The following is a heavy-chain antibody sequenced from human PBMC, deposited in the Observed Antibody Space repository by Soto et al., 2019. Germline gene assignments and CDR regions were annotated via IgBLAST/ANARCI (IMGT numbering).Heavy chain of an antibody. Sequence: ASVKVSCKASGYTFTSYYINWVRQATGQGLEWMGWMNPNSGNTGYAQKFQGRITMTRNTSISTAYMELSSLRSADTAVYYCAGPRKHCSIDICGTGTMVPVSS. V-gene: IGHV1-8*01. CDR3: AGPRKHCSIDI. CDR2: MNPNSGNT. D-gene: IGHD3-10*02. J-gene: IGHJ3*02. CDR1: GYTFTSYY.